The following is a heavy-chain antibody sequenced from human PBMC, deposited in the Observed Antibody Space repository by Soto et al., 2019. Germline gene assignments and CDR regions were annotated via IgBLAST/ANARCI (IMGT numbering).Heavy chain of an antibody. CDR2: AWYDGGNK. Sequence: QVQLVESGGGVVQPGRSLRLSCAASGFTFNTYAMHWVRQAPGKGLEWVAIAWYDGGNKFYAESVQGRFTISRDNSNNMLYLQMNSLRAEDSAVYYCARGYCSRTSCLGWKNYNYYCLDVWGKGTTVPVSS. V-gene: IGHV3-33*01. D-gene: IGHD2-2*01. CDR1: GFTFNTYA. J-gene: IGHJ6*03. CDR3: ARGYCSRTSCLGWKNYNYYCLDV.